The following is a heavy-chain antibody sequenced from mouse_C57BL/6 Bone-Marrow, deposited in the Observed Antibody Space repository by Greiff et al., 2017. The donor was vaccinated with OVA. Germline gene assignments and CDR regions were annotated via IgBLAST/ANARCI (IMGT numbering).Heavy chain of an antibody. Sequence: EVKLVESGPSLVRPSQTLSLTCTVTGFSINSDCYWIWIRQFPGNKLEYIGYTFYSGITYSNPSLESRTYITRYTSKNQFSLMLSSVTTEDTATYYCARFITTTRYWYFDVWGTGTTVTVSS. CDR2: TFYSGIT. V-gene: IGHV3-3*01. D-gene: IGHD1-1*01. CDR1: GFSINSDCY. J-gene: IGHJ1*03. CDR3: ARFITTTRYWYFDV.